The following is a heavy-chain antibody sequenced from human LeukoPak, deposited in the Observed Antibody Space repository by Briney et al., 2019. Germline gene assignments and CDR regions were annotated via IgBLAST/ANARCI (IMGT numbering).Heavy chain of an antibody. J-gene: IGHJ6*04. CDR3: ARDPLRAALSLGV. Sequence: ASVKVSCKASGYTFTSYYMHWVRQAPGKGLEGMGIINPSGGSTSYAQKFQGRVTMTRDTSTSTVYMELSSLRSEDTAVYYCARDPLRAALSLGVWGKGTTVTVSS. CDR1: GYTFTSYY. CDR2: INPSGGST. V-gene: IGHV1-46*03. D-gene: IGHD6-6*01.